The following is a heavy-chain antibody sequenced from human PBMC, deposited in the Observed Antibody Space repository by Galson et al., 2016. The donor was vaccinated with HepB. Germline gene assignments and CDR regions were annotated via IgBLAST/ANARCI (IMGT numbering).Heavy chain of an antibody. CDR2: SYGDGST. Sequence: SLRLSCAVSGFTVSNNYMSWVRQAPGKGLEWVSVSYGDGSTYYAESVRGRFPISSNNSKNSVLLQMNNLRAEDPAVNYCARDPGFRNGMNVWGQGTTVTVSS. CDR1: GFTVSNNY. CDR3: ARDPGFRNGMNV. J-gene: IGHJ6*02. V-gene: IGHV3-53*01.